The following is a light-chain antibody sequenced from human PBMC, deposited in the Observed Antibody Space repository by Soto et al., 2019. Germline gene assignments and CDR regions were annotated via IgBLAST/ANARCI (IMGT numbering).Light chain of an antibody. Sequence: QSVLTQPASVSGSPGQSITISCTGTSSDVGGYNYVSWYQQYPGKAPKLMIYEVSNRPSGVSNRFSGFKSGNTASLTISGLQAEDEAEYYCSSYTSSSTLLFGGGTQLTVL. CDR3: SSYTSSSTLL. J-gene: IGLJ2*01. CDR2: EVS. V-gene: IGLV2-14*01. CDR1: SSDVGGYNY.